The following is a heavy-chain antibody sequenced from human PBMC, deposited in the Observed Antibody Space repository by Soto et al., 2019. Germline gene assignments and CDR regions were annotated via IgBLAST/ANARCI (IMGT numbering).Heavy chain of an antibody. CDR3: SVLRYFDCLPYPDAFDI. CDR2: ISYDGSNK. CDR1: GFTFSSYG. V-gene: IGHV3-30*03. J-gene: IGHJ3*02. Sequence: GGSLRLSCAASGFTFSSYGMHWVRQAPGKGLEWVAVISYDGSNKYYADSVKGRFTISRDNSKNTLYLQMNSLRAEDTAVYYCSVLRYFDCLPYPDAFDIWAQRTMVTVSS. D-gene: IGHD3-9*01.